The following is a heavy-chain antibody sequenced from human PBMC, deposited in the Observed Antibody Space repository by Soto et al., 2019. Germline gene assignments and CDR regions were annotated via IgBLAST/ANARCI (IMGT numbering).Heavy chain of an antibody. D-gene: IGHD5-18*01. J-gene: IGHJ4*02. CDR2: IIPIFGTA. CDR1: GGTFSSYA. Sequence: SVKVSCKASGGTFSSYAISWVRQAPGQGLEWMGGIIPIFGTANYAQKFQGRVTITADESTSTAYMELSSLRSEDTAVYYCARGALPWIQLWQHSAFDYWGQGTLVTVSS. V-gene: IGHV1-69*13. CDR3: ARGALPWIQLWQHSAFDY.